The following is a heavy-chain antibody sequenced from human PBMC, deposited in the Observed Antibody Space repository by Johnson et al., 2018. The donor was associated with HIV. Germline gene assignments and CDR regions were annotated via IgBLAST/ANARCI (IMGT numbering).Heavy chain of an antibody. V-gene: IGHV3-30*02. CDR1: GFTFSTYG. D-gene: IGHD5-24*01. CDR2: IRYDGNNK. J-gene: IGHJ3*02. CDR3: ARDPKEIKTFDI. Sequence: VQLVESGGGVVQSGGSLRLSCAASGFTFSTYGMHWVRQAPGKGLECVAFIRYDGNNKYYADSVRGRLTIYRDNSKNTVYLQMNSLRTEDTAVYYCARDPKEIKTFDIWGRGTMVTVSS.